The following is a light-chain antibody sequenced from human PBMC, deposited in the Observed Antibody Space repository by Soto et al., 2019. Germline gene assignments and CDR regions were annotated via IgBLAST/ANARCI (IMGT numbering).Light chain of an antibody. CDR3: QQYGSSPWT. CDR2: GAS. J-gene: IGKJ1*01. V-gene: IGKV3-20*01. CDR1: QSVSSSY. Sequence: EIELTQSPGTLSLSPGERATISCRASQSVSSSYLAWYQQKPGQAPRPLIYGASSRAIGIPDRFSGSGSGTDFTLTISRLEPEDFAVYYCQQYGSSPWTFGQGTKVDIK.